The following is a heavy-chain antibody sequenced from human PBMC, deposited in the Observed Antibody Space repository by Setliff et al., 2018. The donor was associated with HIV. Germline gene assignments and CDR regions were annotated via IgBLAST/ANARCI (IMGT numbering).Heavy chain of an antibody. Sequence: PGESLKISCKASGYTFANYWIGWVRQMPGKGLEWVGIVYPDDSDTRYSPSFQGHVTISADKSISTAYLQWSSLKASDTAIYYCARPRSGGSIDAFDIWGQGTMVTVSS. CDR3: ARPRSGGSIDAFDI. CDR2: VYPDDSDT. J-gene: IGHJ3*02. CDR1: GYTFANYW. D-gene: IGHD2-15*01. V-gene: IGHV5-51*01.